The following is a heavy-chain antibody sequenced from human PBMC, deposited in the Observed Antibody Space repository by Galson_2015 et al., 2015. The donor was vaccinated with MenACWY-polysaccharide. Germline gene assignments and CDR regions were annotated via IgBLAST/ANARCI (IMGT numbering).Heavy chain of an antibody. Sequence: ETLSLTCAVSGYSISSGYYWGWIRQPPGKGLEWIGSIYHSGSTYYNPSLKSRVTISVDTSKNQFSLNLSSVTAADTAVYYCARVEKYSGSFYILYWGQGTLVTVSS. J-gene: IGHJ4*02. CDR3: ARVEKYSGSFYILY. CDR2: IYHSGST. V-gene: IGHV4-38-2*01. D-gene: IGHD1-26*01. CDR1: GYSISSGYY.